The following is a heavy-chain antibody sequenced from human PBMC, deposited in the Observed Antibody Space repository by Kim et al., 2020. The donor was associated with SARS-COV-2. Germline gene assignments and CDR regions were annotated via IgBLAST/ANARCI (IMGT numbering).Heavy chain of an antibody. CDR2: R. Sequence: RDYAEPVRGRVTNSRDNDKNTLYLQMNSLRAEDTAVYYCARGPNYSPFDYWGQGTLVTVSS. J-gene: IGHJ4*02. V-gene: IGHV3-48*03. CDR3: ARGPNYSPFDY. D-gene: IGHD4-4*01.